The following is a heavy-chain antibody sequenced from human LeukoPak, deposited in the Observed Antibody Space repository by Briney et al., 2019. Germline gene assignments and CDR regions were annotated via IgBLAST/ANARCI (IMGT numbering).Heavy chain of an antibody. CDR3: ARAQPAGVGNWFDP. D-gene: IGHD2-2*01. J-gene: IGHJ5*02. Sequence: SQTLSLTCAISGDSVSCNSTAWNWIRQSPSRGLEWLGRTYYRSKWYNDYAVSVKSRITINPDTSKNQFSLQLNSVTPEDTAVYYGARAQPAGVGNWFDPWGQGTLVTVSS. CDR2: TYYRSKWYN. CDR1: GDSVSCNSTA. V-gene: IGHV6-1*01.